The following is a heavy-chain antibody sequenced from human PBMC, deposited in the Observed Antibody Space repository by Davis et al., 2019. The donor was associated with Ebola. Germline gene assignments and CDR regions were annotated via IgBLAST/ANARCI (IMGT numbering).Heavy chain of an antibody. J-gene: IGHJ4*02. CDR3: ARDPNSGSYYFYFDYFDY. V-gene: IGHV3-30*03. CDR1: GFTFSSYG. CDR2: ISYDGSNK. Sequence: GESLKISCAASGFTFSSYGMHWVRQAPGKGLEWVAVISYDGSNKYYADSVKGRFTISRDNSKNTLYLQMNSLRAEDTAVYYCARDPNSGSYYFYFDYFDYWGQGTLVTASS. D-gene: IGHD1-26*01.